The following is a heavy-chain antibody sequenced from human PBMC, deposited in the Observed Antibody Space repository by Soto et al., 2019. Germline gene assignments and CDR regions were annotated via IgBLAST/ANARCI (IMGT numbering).Heavy chain of an antibody. CDR2: ISFDGSSQ. V-gene: IGHV3-30*18. Sequence: QVQLVESGGGVVQPGRSLRLSCAASGFMFNAYGMHWVRQAPGKGLEWVAVISFDGSSQYYEESVKGRFTISRDNSQNTLYLQMHSLRAEDTAIYFCVKAGTTAGRGTTPRSFDVWGRGTMVSVSS. D-gene: IGHD1-1*01. CDR1: GFMFNAYG. J-gene: IGHJ3*01. CDR3: VKAGTTAGRGTTPRSFDV.